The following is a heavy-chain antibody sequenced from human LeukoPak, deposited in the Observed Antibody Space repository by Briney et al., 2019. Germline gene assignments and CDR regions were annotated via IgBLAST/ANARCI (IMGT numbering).Heavy chain of an antibody. V-gene: IGHV3-7*01. CDR2: IKEDGSWK. CDR1: GFTFSSSW. J-gene: IGHJ4*02. CDR3: ARDRGWYHADS. Sequence: PGGSLRLPCAASGFTFSSSWMGWARQARGKGLEWVANIKEDGSWKHYAVSVQGRFTISRDNAKNSLYLQMNSLRAEDTAVYYCARDRGWYHADSWGQGTLVTVSS. D-gene: IGHD6-19*01.